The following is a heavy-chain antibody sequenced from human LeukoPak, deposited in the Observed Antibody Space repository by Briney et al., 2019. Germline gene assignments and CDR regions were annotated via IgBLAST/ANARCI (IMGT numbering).Heavy chain of an antibody. CDR3: ARDKAVTTEVTQHFQH. CDR1: GYTFTSYD. D-gene: IGHD4-23*01. CDR2: MNPNSGDT. Sequence: GSVKVSCKASGYTFTSYDINWLRQASGPGLEWMIWMNPNSGDTGNAQKFQGRFNMTWDISITTAYMELSSLRSEDTVVYYCARDKAVTTEVTQHFQHWGQGTLVTVSS. V-gene: IGHV1-8*01. J-gene: IGHJ1*01.